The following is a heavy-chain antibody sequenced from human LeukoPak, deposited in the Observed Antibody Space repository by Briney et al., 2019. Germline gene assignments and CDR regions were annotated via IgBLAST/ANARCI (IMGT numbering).Heavy chain of an antibody. V-gene: IGHV3-23*01. CDR2: IGGGGPTT. CDR3: ARGFLGGTDQYFDS. CDR1: GFTFSTYA. D-gene: IGHD6-19*01. Sequence: GGSLRLSCAASGFTFSTYAMNWVHQAPAKGLEWVSTIGGGGPTTDYADSVKDRFTISRDNSKNTLYLQMNSLRAEDTAVYFCARGFLGGTDQYFDSWGQGTLVTVSS. J-gene: IGHJ4*02.